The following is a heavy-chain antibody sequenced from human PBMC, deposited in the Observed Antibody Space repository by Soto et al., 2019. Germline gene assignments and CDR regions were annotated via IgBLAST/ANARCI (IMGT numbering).Heavy chain of an antibody. CDR1: GGSFSGFY. J-gene: IGHJ5*02. CDR3: VRSHYSGFYYFDP. V-gene: IGHV4-34*01. CDR2: INHRGTT. Sequence: PSETLSLTCAVHGGSFSGFYWSWIRQPPGKGLEWIGEINHRGTTTYNPSLKSRATISVDTSKNNFSLNLSSVTDADTAMYYCVRSHYSGFYYFDPWGQGTLVTVSS. D-gene: IGHD2-15*01.